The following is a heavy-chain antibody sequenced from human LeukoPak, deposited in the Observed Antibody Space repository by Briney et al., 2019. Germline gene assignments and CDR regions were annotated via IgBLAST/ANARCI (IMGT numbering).Heavy chain of an antibody. CDR3: AKDRGMYYDSWSGYFELDY. D-gene: IGHD3-3*01. CDR2: IRYDGSNK. Sequence: GGSLRLSCAASGFTFSSYGMHWVRQAPGKWLEWVAIIRYDGSNKYYADSVKGRFTISRDNSKNTLYLQMNSLRAEDTAVYYCAKDRGMYYDSWSGYFELDYWGQGTLVTVSS. J-gene: IGHJ4*02. CDR1: GFTFSSYG. V-gene: IGHV3-30*02.